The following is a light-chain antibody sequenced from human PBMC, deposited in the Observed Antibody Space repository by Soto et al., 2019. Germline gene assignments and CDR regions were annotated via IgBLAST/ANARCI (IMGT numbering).Light chain of an antibody. CDR2: EVS. CDR3: SSYTSSSNLYV. Sequence: QAVLSQPGSVCGSPGQSIAISGTGTSSDVGGYNYVSWYQQHPGKAPKLMIYEVSNRPSGVSNRFSGSKSGNTASLTISGLQAEDEADYYCSSYTSSSNLYVFGTGTKVTVL. J-gene: IGLJ1*01. V-gene: IGLV2-14*01. CDR1: SSDVGGYNY.